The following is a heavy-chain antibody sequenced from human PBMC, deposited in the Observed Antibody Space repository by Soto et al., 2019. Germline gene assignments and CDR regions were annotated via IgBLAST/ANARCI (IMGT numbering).Heavy chain of an antibody. J-gene: IGHJ6*02. Sequence: SETLSLTCTVSGGSISSSSYYWGWIRQPPGKGLEWIGSIYYSGSTYYNPSLKSRVTMSVDTSKNQFSLKLSSVTAADTAVYYCARLTFGVSVAGNYYYGMDVWGQGTTVTVAS. CDR3: ARLTFGVSVAGNYYYGMDV. V-gene: IGHV4-39*01. D-gene: IGHD6-19*01. CDR2: IYYSGST. CDR1: GGSISSSSYY.